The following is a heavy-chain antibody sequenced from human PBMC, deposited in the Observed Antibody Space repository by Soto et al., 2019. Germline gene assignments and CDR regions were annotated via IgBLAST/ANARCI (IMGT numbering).Heavy chain of an antibody. CDR3: ARGMGYSGYDQHEFDY. V-gene: IGHV3-48*01. D-gene: IGHD5-12*01. CDR2: ISSSSSTI. J-gene: IGHJ4*02. Sequence: GGSLRLSCAASGFTFSSYSMNWVRQAPGKGLEWVSYISSSSSTIYYADSVKGRFTISRDNAKNSLYLQMNSLRAEDTAVYYRARGMGYSGYDQHEFDYWGQGTLVTVSS. CDR1: GFTFSSYS.